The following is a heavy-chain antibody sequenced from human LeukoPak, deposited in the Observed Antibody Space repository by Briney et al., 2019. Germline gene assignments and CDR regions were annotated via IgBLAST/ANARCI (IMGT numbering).Heavy chain of an antibody. Sequence: PSETLSLTCAVYGGSFSGYYWSWIRQPPGKGLEWIGEINHSGSTNYNPSLKSRVTMSVGTSKNQFSLKLSSVTAADTAVYYCARGPDSSGYYLKDGAFDIWGRGTMVTVSS. J-gene: IGHJ3*02. V-gene: IGHV4-34*01. CDR1: GGSFSGYY. D-gene: IGHD3-22*01. CDR3: ARGPDSSGYYLKDGAFDI. CDR2: INHSGST.